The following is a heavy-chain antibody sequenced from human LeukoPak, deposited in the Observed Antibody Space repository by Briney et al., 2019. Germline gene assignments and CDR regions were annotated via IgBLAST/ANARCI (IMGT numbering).Heavy chain of an antibody. V-gene: IGHV3-53*01. CDR3: AGKTDSSGSGDY. CDR1: GFTVSSNF. D-gene: IGHD3-22*01. J-gene: IGHJ4*02. CDR2: IYSRGGT. Sequence: PGGSLRLSCAASGFTVSSNFMSWVRQAPGKGLECVSVIYSRGGTYYADSVQGRFTISRDASKNTLFLQMNSLRADDTAVYYCAGKTDSSGSGDYWGQGTLVTVSS.